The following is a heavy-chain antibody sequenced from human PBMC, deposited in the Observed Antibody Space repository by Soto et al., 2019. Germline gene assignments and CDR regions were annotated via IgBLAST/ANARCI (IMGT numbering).Heavy chain of an antibody. Sequence: SETLSLTCAVYGGSFSGYYWSWIRQPPGKGLEWIGEINHSGSTNYNPSLKSRVTISVDTSKNQFSLKLSSVTAADTAVYYCARGPRRSGMIHRGFDPWGQGTLVTVS. D-gene: IGHD1-26*01. CDR3: ARGPRRSGMIHRGFDP. CDR1: GGSFSGYY. J-gene: IGHJ5*02. CDR2: INHSGST. V-gene: IGHV4-34*01.